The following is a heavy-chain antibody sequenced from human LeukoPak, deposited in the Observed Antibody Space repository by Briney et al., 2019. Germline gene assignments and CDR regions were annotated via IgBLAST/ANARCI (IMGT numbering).Heavy chain of an antibody. D-gene: IGHD4-17*01. V-gene: IGHV3-30-3*01. CDR2: ISYDGSNK. CDR3: ARGEDDYGDYFDY. CDR1: GFTFSSYA. Sequence: QPGRSLRLSCAASGFTFSSYAMHWVRQAPGKGLEWVAVISYDGSNKYYADSVKGRFTISRDNSKNTLYLQMNSPRAEDTAVYYCARGEDDYGDYFDYWGQGTLVTVSS. J-gene: IGHJ4*02.